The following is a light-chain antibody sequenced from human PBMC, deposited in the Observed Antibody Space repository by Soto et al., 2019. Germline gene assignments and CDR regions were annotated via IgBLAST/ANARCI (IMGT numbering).Light chain of an antibody. CDR3: QQYYDWPIT. CDR1: QSISSW. J-gene: IGKJ5*01. V-gene: IGKV1-5*01. Sequence: DIQMTQSPSTLSASVGDRVTITCRASQSISSWLAWYQQKPGKAPKLLIYDASSLASGVPSRFSGSGSGTEFTLTISSLQPEDFAVYYCQQYYDWPITFGQGTRLEIK. CDR2: DAS.